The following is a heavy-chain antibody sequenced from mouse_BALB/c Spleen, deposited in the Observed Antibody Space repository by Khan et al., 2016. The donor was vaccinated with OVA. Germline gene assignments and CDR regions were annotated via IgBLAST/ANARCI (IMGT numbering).Heavy chain of an antibody. D-gene: IGHD2-14*01. Sequence: QVQLKQSGAELARPGASVKMSCKASGYTFTSYTIHWIKERPGQGLEWIGNINPSNGYTNYNQKFKDKATLTTDKSSTTAYLQLSSLTSGDSAVYNCVRDGAYHRNDGWFAYWGQGTLVTVSA. V-gene: IGHV1-4*01. CDR2: INPSNGYT. J-gene: IGHJ3*01. CDR1: GYTFTSYT. CDR3: VRDGAYHRNDGWFAY.